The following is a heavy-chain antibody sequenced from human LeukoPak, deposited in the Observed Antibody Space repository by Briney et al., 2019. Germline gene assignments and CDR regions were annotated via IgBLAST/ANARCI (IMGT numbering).Heavy chain of an antibody. CDR2: IYPGDSDT. Sequence: GESLQISCKGSGYSFTSCWIGWVRQMPGKGLEWMGIIYPGDSDTRYSPSFQGQVTISADKSISTAYLQWSSLKASDTAMYYCARGRSIVGAPHDAFDIWGQGTMVTVSS. CDR3: ARGRSIVGAPHDAFDI. CDR1: GYSFTSCW. D-gene: IGHD1-26*01. V-gene: IGHV5-51*01. J-gene: IGHJ3*02.